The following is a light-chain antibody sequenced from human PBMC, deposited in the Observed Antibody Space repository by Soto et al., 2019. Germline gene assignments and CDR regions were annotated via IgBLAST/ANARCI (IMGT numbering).Light chain of an antibody. J-gene: IGKJ1*01. CDR2: AAS. Sequence: DIQMTQSPSSLSASVGDRVTITCRASQTVNTYLHWYQQKPGKAPELLIYAASTLQSGVPSRFSGSGSGTDFTLTISCLQSEDFATYYCQQYYSFPPTFGQGTKVDIK. V-gene: IGKV1-39*01. CDR3: QQYYSFPPT. CDR1: QTVNTY.